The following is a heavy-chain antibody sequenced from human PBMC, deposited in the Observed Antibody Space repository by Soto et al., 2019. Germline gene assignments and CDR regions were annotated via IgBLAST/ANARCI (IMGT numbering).Heavy chain of an antibody. V-gene: IGHV3-30*18. Sequence: QVQLVESGGGVAQPGRSLRLFCAASGFSFNTFGIHWVRQAPGKGLEWVALISDDGRNKYFADSVKGRFTISRDNSNNTLYLQRNSLRAEDTAVYYCAKDWGHGDYVFDNWGQGTLVIVSS. CDR3: AKDWGHGDYVFDN. D-gene: IGHD4-17*01. CDR2: ISDDGRNK. J-gene: IGHJ4*02. CDR1: GFSFNTFG.